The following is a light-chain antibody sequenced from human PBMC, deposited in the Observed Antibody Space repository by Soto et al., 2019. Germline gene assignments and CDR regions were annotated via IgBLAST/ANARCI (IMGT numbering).Light chain of an antibody. V-gene: IGKV3-15*01. CDR3: QQYNNWPPANT. Sequence: EIVMTQSPATLSVSPGERATLSCRASQSVSSNLAWYQQKPGQAPRLLIYGASTRATGFPARFSGSGSGTEFTVTISSLQSEDFAVYYCQQYNNWPPANTFGQGTKLEIK. CDR2: GAS. CDR1: QSVSSN. J-gene: IGKJ2*01.